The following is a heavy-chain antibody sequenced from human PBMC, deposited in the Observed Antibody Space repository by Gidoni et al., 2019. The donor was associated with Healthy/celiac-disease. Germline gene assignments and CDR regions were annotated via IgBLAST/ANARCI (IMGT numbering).Heavy chain of an antibody. J-gene: IGHJ3*02. CDR1: GFTFSNAW. CDR3: TTDEGPLLWKASGEAFDI. CDR2: IKSKTDGGTT. D-gene: IGHD2-21*01. V-gene: IGHV3-15*01. Sequence: EVQLVESGGGLVKPGGSLRLSCAASGFTFSNAWMRWVRQAPGKGLEWVGRIKSKTDGGTTDYAAPVKGRFTISRDDSKNTLYLQMNSLKTEDTAVYYCTTDEGPLLWKASGEAFDIWGQGTMVTVSS.